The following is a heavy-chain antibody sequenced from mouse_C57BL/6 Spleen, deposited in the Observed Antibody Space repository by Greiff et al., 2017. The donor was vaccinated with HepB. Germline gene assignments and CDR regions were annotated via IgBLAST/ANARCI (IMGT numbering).Heavy chain of an antibody. CDR3: ARRDYDYYFDY. J-gene: IGHJ2*01. CDR2: IYPGSGST. V-gene: IGHV1-55*01. Sequence: VQVVESGAELVKPGASVKMSCKASGYTFTSYWITWVKQRPGQGLEWIGDIYPGSGSTNYNEKFKSKATLTVDTSSSTAYMQLSSLTSEDSAVYYCARRDYDYYFDYWGQGTTLTVSS. D-gene: IGHD2-4*01. CDR1: GYTFTSYW.